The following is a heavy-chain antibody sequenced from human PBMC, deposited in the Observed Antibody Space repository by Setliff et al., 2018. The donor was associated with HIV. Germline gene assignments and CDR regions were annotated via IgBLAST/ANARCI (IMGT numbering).Heavy chain of an antibody. CDR1: GGSISSHY. CDR3: ATCRHRPSNWFDP. V-gene: IGHV4-59*11. CDR2: IYYSGST. J-gene: IGHJ5*02. Sequence: SLTCTVSGGSISSHYWSWIRQPPGKGLEWIGYIYYSGSTFKNPSLKSRVSISVDRSGNQFSLRLTSVTAADTAVYYCATCRHRPSNWFDPWGQGTVVTVSS.